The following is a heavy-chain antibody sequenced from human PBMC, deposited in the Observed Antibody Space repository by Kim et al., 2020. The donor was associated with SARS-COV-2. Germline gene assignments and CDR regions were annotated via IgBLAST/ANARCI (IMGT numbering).Heavy chain of an antibody. V-gene: IGHV3-30*02. Sequence: DSVKGRFTISGDNSKSTLYLQMNSLRAEDTAVYYCAKASPSGSYRTGPFTWGQGTLVTVSS. D-gene: IGHD1-26*01. J-gene: IGHJ5*02. CDR3: AKASPSGSYRTGPFT.